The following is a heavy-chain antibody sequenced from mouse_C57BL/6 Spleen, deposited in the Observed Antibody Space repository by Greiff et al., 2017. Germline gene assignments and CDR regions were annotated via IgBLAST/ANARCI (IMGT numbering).Heavy chain of an antibody. CDR2: ISSGSSTI. V-gene: IGHV5-17*01. J-gene: IGHJ4*01. Sequence: EVQGVESGGGLVKPGGSLKLSCAASGFTFSDYGMHWVRQAPEKGLEWVAYISSGSSTIYYADTVKGRFTIARDNAKNTLFLQMTSLRSEDTDMYYCARTTVYAMDYWGQGTSVTVSS. CDR1: GFTFSDYG. CDR3: ARTTVYAMDY.